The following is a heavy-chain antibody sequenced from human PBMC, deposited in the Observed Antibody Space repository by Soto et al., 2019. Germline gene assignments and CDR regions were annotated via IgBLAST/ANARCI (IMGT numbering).Heavy chain of an antibody. Sequence: SVKVSCKASGGTFSSYAISWVRQAPGQGLEWMGGIIPIFGAANYAQKFQGRVTMTRDTSTSTVYMELSSLRSEDTAVYYCARMKSRYCSSTTCSSAIYYYYGMDVWGQGTTVTVSS. CDR1: GGTFSSYA. V-gene: IGHV1-69*05. CDR3: ARMKSRYCSSTTCSSAIYYYYGMDV. CDR2: IIPIFGAA. J-gene: IGHJ6*02. D-gene: IGHD2-2*01.